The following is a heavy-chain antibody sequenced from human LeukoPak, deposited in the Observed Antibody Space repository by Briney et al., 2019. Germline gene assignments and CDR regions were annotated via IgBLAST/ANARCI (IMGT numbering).Heavy chain of an antibody. CDR3: ATSTAAAGTD. J-gene: IGHJ4*02. CDR2: IKQDGSEK. V-gene: IGHV3-7*03. Sequence: GGSLRLSCAASGFTFSNLWMSWVRQAPGKGLKWVANIKQDGSEKYYVDSVKGRSTISRDNAQNSLYPQMNSLRAEDTAIYYCATSTAAAGTDWGQGTLVTVSS. D-gene: IGHD6-13*01. CDR1: GFTFSNLW.